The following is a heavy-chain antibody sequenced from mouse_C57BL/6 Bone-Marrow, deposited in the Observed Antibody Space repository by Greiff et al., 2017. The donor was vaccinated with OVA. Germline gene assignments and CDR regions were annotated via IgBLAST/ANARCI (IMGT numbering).Heavy chain of an antibody. CDR3: ARFYDGYPAWFAY. CDR1: GYTFTSYW. V-gene: IGHV1-7*01. D-gene: IGHD2-3*01. CDR2: INPSSGYT. J-gene: IGHJ3*01. Sequence: VQLVESGAELAKPGASVKLSCKASGYTFTSYWMHWVKQRPGQGLEWIGYINPSSGYTKYNQKFKDKATLTADKSSSTAYMQLSSLTYEDSAVYYCARFYDGYPAWFAYWGQGTLVTVSA.